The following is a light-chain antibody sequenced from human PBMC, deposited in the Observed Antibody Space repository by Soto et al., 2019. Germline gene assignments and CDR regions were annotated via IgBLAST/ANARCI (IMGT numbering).Light chain of an antibody. J-gene: IGKJ5*01. Sequence: DTHMNQSPSCLSAAVGDSIAITLRASQSISSYLNWYQQKPGKAPKLLISAASILQSGVPSRFSGSGSGTDFTLTISNLQPEDFAGYYCQQAYSSPITFGQGTRLEIK. V-gene: IGKV1-39*01. CDR2: AAS. CDR3: QQAYSSPIT. CDR1: QSISSY.